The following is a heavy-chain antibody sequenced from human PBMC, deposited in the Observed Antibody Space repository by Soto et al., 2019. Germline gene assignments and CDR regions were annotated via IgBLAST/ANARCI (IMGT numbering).Heavy chain of an antibody. CDR1: GITFSSYA. D-gene: IGHD5-18*01. Sequence: GGSLRLSCAASGITFSSYAVSWVRQAPGKGLEWVSGISGSGGSTYYADSVKGRFTISRDNSKNTLYLQMNSLRAEDTAVYYCAKVMVKNWFDPWGQGTLVTVSS. CDR2: ISGSGGST. V-gene: IGHV3-23*01. J-gene: IGHJ5*02. CDR3: AKVMVKNWFDP.